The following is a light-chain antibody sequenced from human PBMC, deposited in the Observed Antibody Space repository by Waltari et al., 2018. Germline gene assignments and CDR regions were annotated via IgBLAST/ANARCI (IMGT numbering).Light chain of an antibody. CDR2: RNN. V-gene: IGLV1-44*01. J-gene: IGLJ1*01. Sequence: QSVLTQPPSASGAPGQRVTISCSGSSSNIGSNPANWYQQLPGAAPKPLSCRNNRLPSGVPDRFSASKSGTSESRAISGLQSEDEADYYCATWDNRLNGYVFGTGTKVSVL. CDR3: ATWDNRLNGYV. CDR1: SSNIGSNP.